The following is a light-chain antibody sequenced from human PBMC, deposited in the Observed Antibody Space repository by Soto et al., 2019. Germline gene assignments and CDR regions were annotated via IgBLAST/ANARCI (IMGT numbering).Light chain of an antibody. J-gene: IGLJ2*01. Sequence: QSALTQPRSVSGSPGQSVTISCTGTSSDVGGYNYVSWYQQHPGKAPKLMIYDVSKRPSGVPDRFSGSKSGNTASLTISGLQAADEADYYCCSYAGSPYVVFGGGTKLTVL. CDR3: CSYAGSPYVV. CDR2: DVS. CDR1: SSDVGGYNY. V-gene: IGLV2-11*01.